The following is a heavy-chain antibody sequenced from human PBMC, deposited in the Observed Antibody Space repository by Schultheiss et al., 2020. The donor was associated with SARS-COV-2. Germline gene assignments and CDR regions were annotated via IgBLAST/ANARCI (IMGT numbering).Heavy chain of an antibody. V-gene: IGHV3-23*01. J-gene: IGHJ4*02. CDR1: GFTFSSYA. CDR2: ISWNSGSI. Sequence: GGSLRLSCAASGFTFSSYAMSWVRQAPGKGLEWVSGISWNSGSIGYADSVKGRFTISRDNSKNTLYLQMNSLRAEDTAVYYCAKHGADYGDYGLDYWGQGTLVTVSS. CDR3: AKHGADYGDYGLDY. D-gene: IGHD4-17*01.